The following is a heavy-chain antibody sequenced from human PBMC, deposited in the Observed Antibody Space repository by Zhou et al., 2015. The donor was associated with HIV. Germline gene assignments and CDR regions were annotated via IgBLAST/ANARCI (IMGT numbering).Heavy chain of an antibody. V-gene: IGHV1-69*01. Sequence: QVQLVQSGAEVKKPGSSVKVACKASGGNFRNYVMSWVRQAPGQGFEWVGGITPFSVIANYAQKFQGRATITADESTRTAYMELSSLRSDDTAIYYCVREGEERMTTMTFAFDIWGPGDNGHCLF. CDR3: VREGEERMTTMTFAFDI. J-gene: IGHJ3*02. D-gene: IGHD4-17*01. CDR1: GGNFRNYV. CDR2: ITPFSVIA.